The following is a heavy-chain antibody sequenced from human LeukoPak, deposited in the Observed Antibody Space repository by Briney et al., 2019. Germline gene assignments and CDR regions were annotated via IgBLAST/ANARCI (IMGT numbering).Heavy chain of an antibody. J-gene: IGHJ2*01. Sequence: PSETLSLTCTVSGGSISSSSYYWGWIRQPPGKGLEWIGSIYYSGSTYYNPSLKSRVTISVDTSKNQFSLKLSSVTAADTAVYYCARAESTVVTIWYFDLWGRGTLVTVSS. V-gene: IGHV4-39*07. CDR1: GGSISSSSYY. D-gene: IGHD4-23*01. CDR2: IYYSGST. CDR3: ARAESTVVTIWYFDL.